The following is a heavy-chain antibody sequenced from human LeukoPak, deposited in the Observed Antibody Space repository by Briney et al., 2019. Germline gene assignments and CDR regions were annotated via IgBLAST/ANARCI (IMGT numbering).Heavy chain of an antibody. J-gene: IGHJ2*01. CDR1: GGTFISYA. Sequence: SVKVSCKASGGTFISYAISWVRQAPGQGLEWMGGIIPIFGTANYAQKFQGRVTITTDESTSTAYMELSSLRSEDTAVYYCARSSSSDWYFDLWGRGTLVTVSS. V-gene: IGHV1-69*05. CDR3: ARSSSSDWYFDL. D-gene: IGHD6-13*01. CDR2: IIPIFGTA.